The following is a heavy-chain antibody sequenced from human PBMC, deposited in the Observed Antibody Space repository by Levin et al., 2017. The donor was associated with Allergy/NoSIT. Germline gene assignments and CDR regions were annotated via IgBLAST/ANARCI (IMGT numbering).Heavy chain of an antibody. V-gene: IGHV3-49*04. CDR3: TGGPDSSGYYYWHLLYFDY. J-gene: IGHJ4*02. CDR1: GFTFGDYA. D-gene: IGHD3-22*01. CDR2: IRSKAYGGTT. Sequence: GGSLRLSCTASGFTFGDYAMSWVRQAPGKGLEWVGFIRSKAYGGTTEYAASVKGRFTISRDDSKSIAYLQMNSLKTEDTAVYYCTGGPDSSGYYYWHLLYFDYWGQGTLVTVSS.